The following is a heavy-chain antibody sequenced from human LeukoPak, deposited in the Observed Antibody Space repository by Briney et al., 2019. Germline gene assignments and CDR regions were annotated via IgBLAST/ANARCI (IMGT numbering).Heavy chain of an antibody. V-gene: IGHV3-30-3*01. D-gene: IGHD2-2*01. Sequence: GSLRLSCAASGFTFSSYAMHWVRQAPGKGLEWVAVISYDGSNKYYADSVKGRFTISRDNSKNTLYLQMNSLRAEDTAVYYCARGAVVGPAAMITYYYYGMDVWGQGTTVTVSS. CDR1: GFTFSSYA. CDR2: ISYDGSNK. J-gene: IGHJ6*02. CDR3: ARGAVVGPAAMITYYYYGMDV.